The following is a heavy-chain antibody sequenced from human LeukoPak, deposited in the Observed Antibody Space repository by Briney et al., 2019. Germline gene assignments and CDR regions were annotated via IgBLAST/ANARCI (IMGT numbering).Heavy chain of an antibody. Sequence: GGSLRLSCAASGFTFDDYTMHWVRQAPGKGLEWVSLISWDGGSTYYADSVKGRFTISRDNSKNSLYLQMSSLRIEDTALYYCAKGVVRGAAIDSWGQGTLVTVSS. CDR3: AKGVVRGAAIDS. CDR2: ISWDGGST. J-gene: IGHJ4*02. V-gene: IGHV3-43*01. D-gene: IGHD3-10*01. CDR1: GFTFDDYT.